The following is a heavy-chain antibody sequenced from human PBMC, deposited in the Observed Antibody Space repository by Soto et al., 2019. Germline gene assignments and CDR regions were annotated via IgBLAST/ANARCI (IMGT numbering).Heavy chain of an antibody. CDR1: GFTFSSYG. D-gene: IGHD6-19*01. V-gene: IGHV3-30*18. CDR2: ISYDGSNK. Sequence: PGGSLRLSCAASGFTFSSYGMHWVRQAPGKGLEWVAVISYDGSNKYYADSVKGRFTISRDNSKNTLYLQMNSLRAEDTAVYYCAKDRIRWLVPHYYGMDVWGQGTTVTVSS. J-gene: IGHJ6*02. CDR3: AKDRIRWLVPHYYGMDV.